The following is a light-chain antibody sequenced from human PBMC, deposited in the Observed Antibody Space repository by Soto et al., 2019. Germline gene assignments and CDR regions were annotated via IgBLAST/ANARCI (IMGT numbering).Light chain of an antibody. CDR2: KAS. Sequence: DIQMTQSPSTLSASVGDRVTITCRASQSVSSWLAWYQQRPGKAPQLLIYKASSLQSGVPSRFIXSGSGTEFTLTISSLHPDDFATYYCQQYYSYSSMYTFGQGTRLEIK. J-gene: IGKJ2*01. CDR1: QSVSSW. CDR3: QQYYSYSSMYT. V-gene: IGKV1-5*03.